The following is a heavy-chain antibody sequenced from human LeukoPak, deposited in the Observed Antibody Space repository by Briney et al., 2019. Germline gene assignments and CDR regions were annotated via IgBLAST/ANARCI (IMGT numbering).Heavy chain of an antibody. V-gene: IGHV4-59*08. CDR1: GDSITRAY. Sequence: SETLSLTCTVSGDSITRAYWSWIRQPPGKGLEWIGYMYYNGSPNYNPSFKSRVTISGDMSKNEFSLKLTSVTAADTAAYYCARSSELWCVGDVWGQGTTVTVSS. D-gene: IGHD4/OR15-4a*01. J-gene: IGHJ6*02. CDR2: MYYNGSP. CDR3: ARSSELWCVGDV.